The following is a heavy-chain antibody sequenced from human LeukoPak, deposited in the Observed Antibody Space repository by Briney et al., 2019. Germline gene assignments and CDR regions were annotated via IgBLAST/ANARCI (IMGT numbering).Heavy chain of an antibody. CDR1: GGTFSSYA. CDR3: ARGVGYDFWSGYFNYYYYMDV. V-gene: IGHV1-69*05. Sequence: SVKVSCKASGGTFSSYAISWVRQAPGQGLEWMGGIIPIFGTANYAQKFQGRVTITRNTSISTAYMELSSLRSEDTAVYYCARGVGYDFWSGYFNYYYYMDVWGKGTTVTVSS. D-gene: IGHD3-3*01. CDR2: IIPIFGTA. J-gene: IGHJ6*03.